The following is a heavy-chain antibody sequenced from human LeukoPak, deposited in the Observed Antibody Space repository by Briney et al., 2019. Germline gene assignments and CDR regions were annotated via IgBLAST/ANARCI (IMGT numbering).Heavy chain of an antibody. Sequence: PGGSLRLSCAASGFTFSSYGMHWVRQAPGKGLEWVAFIRYDGSSKYYADSVKGRFTISRDNSKNTLYLQMNSLRAEDTAVYYCAKDRGSSGWYPLWYFDLWGRGTLVTVSS. CDR3: AKDRGSSGWYPLWYFDL. J-gene: IGHJ2*01. V-gene: IGHV3-30*02. D-gene: IGHD6-19*01. CDR2: IRYDGSSK. CDR1: GFTFSSYG.